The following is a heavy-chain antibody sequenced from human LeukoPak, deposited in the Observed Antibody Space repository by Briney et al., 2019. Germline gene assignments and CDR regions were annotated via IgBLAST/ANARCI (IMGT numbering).Heavy chain of an antibody. CDR2: IGAAGDT. Sequence: GGSLRLSCAASGFTFSSYDMHWVRQAKGKGLEWVSGIGAAGDTYYSGSVKGRFTISRQNAQNSLYLQMNSLRVGDTAVYYCARGLPGGFDYWGQGTLVTVSS. CDR1: GFTFSSYD. D-gene: IGHD2-21*02. V-gene: IGHV3-13*04. J-gene: IGHJ4*02. CDR3: ARGLPGGFDY.